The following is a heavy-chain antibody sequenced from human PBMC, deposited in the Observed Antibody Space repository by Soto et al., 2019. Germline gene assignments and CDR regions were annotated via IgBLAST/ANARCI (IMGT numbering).Heavy chain of an antibody. CDR1: GYSFTSYW. V-gene: IGHV5-10-1*01. CDR2: IDPSDSYT. Sequence: GESLKISCQGSGYSFTSYWISWVRQMPGKGLEWMGRIDPSDSYTNYSPSFQGHVTISADKSISTAYLQWSSLKASDTAMYYCASPGCGGDCSSTDYYGMDVWGQGTTVTVSS. J-gene: IGHJ6*02. CDR3: ASPGCGGDCSSTDYYGMDV. D-gene: IGHD2-21*02.